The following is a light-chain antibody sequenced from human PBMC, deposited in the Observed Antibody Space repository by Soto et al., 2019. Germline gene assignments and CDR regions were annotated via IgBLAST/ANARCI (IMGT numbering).Light chain of an antibody. CDR3: QQYHNWPA. CDR2: GAA. Sequence: IVMTQSPATLSVSPGESATLSCRASQRVSSNVAWYQQKPGQAPRLLIYGAATRATGIPARFSGSGSGTEFTLTISSLQSEDFAVYYCQQYHNWPAFGQGTKVDIK. J-gene: IGKJ1*01. CDR1: QRVSSN. V-gene: IGKV3-15*01.